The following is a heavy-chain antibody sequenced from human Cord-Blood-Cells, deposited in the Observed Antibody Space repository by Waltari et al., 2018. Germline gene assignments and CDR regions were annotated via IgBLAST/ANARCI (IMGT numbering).Heavy chain of an antibody. J-gene: IGHJ6*02. CDR3: ARRCSGGSCYSDYYYGMDV. Sequence: QVQLVQSGAEVMKPGSSVKVSCKASGGTFSSYAISWVRQAPGQGLEWMGGIIPIFGTANYAQKFQGRVTITADESTSTAYMELSSLRSEDTAVYYCARRCSGGSCYSDYYYGMDVWGQGTTVTVSS. CDR1: GGTFSSYA. V-gene: IGHV1-69*01. CDR2: IIPIFGTA. D-gene: IGHD2-15*01.